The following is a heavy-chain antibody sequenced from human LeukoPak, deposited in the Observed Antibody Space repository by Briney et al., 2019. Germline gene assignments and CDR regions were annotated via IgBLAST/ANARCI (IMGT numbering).Heavy chain of an antibody. Sequence: PSQTLSLTCTVSGESISGFYWTWIRQPPGKGLEWIGYIYYSGSTNYNPSLKSRVTISVDTSKNQFSLKLSSVTAADTAVYYCARDVSSPSSWWFDPWGQGTLVIVSS. D-gene: IGHD2-2*01. J-gene: IGHJ5*02. V-gene: IGHV4-59*01. CDR3: ARDVSSPSSWWFDP. CDR2: IYYSGST. CDR1: GESISGFY.